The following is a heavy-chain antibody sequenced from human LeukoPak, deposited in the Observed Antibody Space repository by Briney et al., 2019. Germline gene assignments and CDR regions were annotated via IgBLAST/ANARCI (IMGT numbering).Heavy chain of an antibody. J-gene: IGHJ3*02. CDR1: GFTFSSYD. CDR3: ARGRRPDAFDI. CDR2: ISSSGSTT. Sequence: GGSLRLSCAASGFTFSSYDMHWVRQAPGKGLEWVSFISSSGSTTHYADSVKGRFTISRDKAKNSLYLQMNSLRAEDTAVYYCARGRRPDAFDIWGQGTRVTVSS. V-gene: IGHV3-48*03.